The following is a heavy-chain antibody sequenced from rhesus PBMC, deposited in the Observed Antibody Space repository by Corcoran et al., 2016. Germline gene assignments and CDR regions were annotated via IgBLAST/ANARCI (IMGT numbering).Heavy chain of an antibody. CDR2: INGYSVST. V-gene: IGHV4-80*01. J-gene: IGHJ5-1*01. Sequence: QVQLQESGPGLVKPSETLSLTCAVSGGSFRSYWWNWIRQPPGKGLEWIGEINGYSVSTTSQPSLQSRVTISMDVSKNQFSLRLTSVTAADTAVYYCTSPVRYRFDVWGPGVLVSVSS. CDR1: GGSFRSYW. D-gene: IGHD3-9*01. CDR3: TSPVRYRFDV.